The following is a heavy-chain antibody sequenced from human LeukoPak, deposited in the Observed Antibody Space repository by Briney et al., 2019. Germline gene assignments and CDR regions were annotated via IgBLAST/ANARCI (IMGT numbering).Heavy chain of an antibody. J-gene: IGHJ4*02. CDR3: AGEVLLWFRELLFWTPTN. CDR2: IRYDGSNK. V-gene: IGHV3-30*02. CDR1: GFTFSSYG. D-gene: IGHD3-10*01. Sequence: QPGGSLRLSCAASGFTFSSYGMHWVRQAPGKGLEWVAFIRYDGSNKYYADSVKGRFTIPRDNSKNTLYLQMNSLRAEDTAVYYCAGEVLLWFRELLFWTPTNWGQGTLVTVSS.